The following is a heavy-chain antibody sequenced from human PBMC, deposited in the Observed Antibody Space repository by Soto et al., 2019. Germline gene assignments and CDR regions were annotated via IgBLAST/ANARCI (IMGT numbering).Heavy chain of an antibody. V-gene: IGHV3-15*01. CDR3: TTSNLGVDF. J-gene: IGHJ4*02. Sequence: NPGGTLRLTCADSGVIFSDVWMTWVRQAPGKGLEWVGRIKTKPDDGTIDYAAPVRGRFTISRDDSKNTLYLQMTSLTPDDTGVYYCTTSNLGVDFWGPGTLVTVSS. CDR2: IKTKPDDGTI. CDR1: GVIFSDVW. D-gene: IGHD1-1*01.